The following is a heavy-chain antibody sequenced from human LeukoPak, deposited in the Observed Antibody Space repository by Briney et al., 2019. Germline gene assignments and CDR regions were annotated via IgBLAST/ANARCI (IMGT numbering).Heavy chain of an antibody. D-gene: IGHD5-18*01. J-gene: IGHJ4*02. V-gene: IGHV3-30-3*01. CDR3: AREGYSYGYETLNYFDY. CDR1: GFTFSSYA. Sequence: PGGSLRLSCAASGFTFSSYAMHWVRQAPGKGLEGVAVISYDGSNKYYADSVKGRFTISRDNSKNTLYLQMNSPRAEDTAVYYCAREGYSYGYETLNYFDYWGQGTLVTVSS. CDR2: ISYDGSNK.